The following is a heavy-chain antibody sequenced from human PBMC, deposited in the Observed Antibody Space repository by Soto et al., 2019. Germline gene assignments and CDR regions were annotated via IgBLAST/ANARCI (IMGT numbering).Heavy chain of an antibody. CDR3: ARGGDGYNYYYYGMDV. V-gene: IGHV4-59*01. D-gene: IGHD5-12*01. J-gene: IGHJ6*02. CDR2: IYYSGST. Sequence: SETLSLTCTVSGGSISSYYWSWIRQPPGKGLEWIGYIYYSGSTNYNPSLKSRVTISVDTSKNQFSLKLSSVTAADTAVYYCARGGDGYNYYYYGMDVWGQGTTVTVSS. CDR1: GGSISSYY.